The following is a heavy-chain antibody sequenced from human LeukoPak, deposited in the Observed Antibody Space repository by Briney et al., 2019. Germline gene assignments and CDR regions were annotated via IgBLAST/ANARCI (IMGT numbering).Heavy chain of an antibody. V-gene: IGHV4-34*01. CDR2: INHSGST. J-gene: IGHJ4*02. CDR1: GGSFSGYY. D-gene: IGHD3-10*01. CDR3: ARGSPMGNY. Sequence: SETLSLTCAVYGGSFSGYYWSWIRQPPGKGLEWIGEINHSGSTNYNPSLKSRLTISVDTSKNQFSLKLSSVTAADTAVYYCARGSPMGNYWGQGTLVTVSS.